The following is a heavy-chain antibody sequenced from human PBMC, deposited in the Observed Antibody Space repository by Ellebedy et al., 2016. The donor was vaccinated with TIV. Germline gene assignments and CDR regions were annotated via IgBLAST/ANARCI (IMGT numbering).Heavy chain of an antibody. D-gene: IGHD3-22*01. CDR2: INPSTGDT. Sequence: AASVKVSCKSSGYTFTGYNLHWVRQAPGEGLEWMGWINPSTGDTDYAPKFQGRVTMTRDTSISTAYMELSRLRSDDTAVYYCARVPYDTTRYYGPNWFDPWGQGTLVTVSS. CDR1: GYTFTGYN. V-gene: IGHV1-2*02. CDR3: ARVPYDTTRYYGPNWFDP. J-gene: IGHJ5*02.